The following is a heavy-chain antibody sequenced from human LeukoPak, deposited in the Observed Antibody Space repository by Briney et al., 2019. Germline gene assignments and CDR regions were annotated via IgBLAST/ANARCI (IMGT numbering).Heavy chain of an antibody. CDR3: AKNTQYSGYYDC. J-gene: IGHJ4*02. D-gene: IGHD6-6*01. V-gene: IGHV3-23*01. CDR2: ISDSGDSA. CDR1: SFTFSNYA. Sequence: GGSLRLSCAASSFTFSNYAMNWVRQAPGKGLEWVSGISDSGDSAYYADSVKGRFTISRDNSKNTLYLQMNSLRAEDTAVYYCAKNTQYSGYYDCWGQGTLVAVSS.